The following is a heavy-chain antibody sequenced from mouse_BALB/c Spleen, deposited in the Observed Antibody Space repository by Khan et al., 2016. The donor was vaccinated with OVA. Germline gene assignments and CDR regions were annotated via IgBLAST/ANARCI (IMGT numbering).Heavy chain of an antibody. J-gene: IGHJ4*01. Sequence: VQLVESGPGLVAPSQSLSITCTISGFSLTNYGIHWVRQPPGKGLEWLVVIWSDGSTTYNSALKSRLTTSKDNSKSQVFLKMNSLQTDDTAVYFCARQAYSHCSIMDYWGQGASVTVSS. CDR1: GFSLTNYG. CDR2: IWSDGST. CDR3: ARQAYSHCSIMDY. D-gene: IGHD6-1*01. V-gene: IGHV2-6-1*01.